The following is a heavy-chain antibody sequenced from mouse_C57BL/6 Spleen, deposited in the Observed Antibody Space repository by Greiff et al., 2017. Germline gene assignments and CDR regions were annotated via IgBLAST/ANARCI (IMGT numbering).Heavy chain of an antibody. CDR3: ARRLSSHEDFAY. D-gene: IGHD1-1*01. CDR1: GFTFSDYG. Sequence: DVMLVESGGGLVKPGGSLKLSCAASGFTFSDYGMHWVRQAPEKGLEWVAYISSGSSTIYYADTVKGRFTISRDNAKNTLFLQMTSLRSEDTAMYYCARRLSSHEDFAYWGQGTLVTVSA. CDR2: ISSGSSTI. J-gene: IGHJ3*01. V-gene: IGHV5-17*01.